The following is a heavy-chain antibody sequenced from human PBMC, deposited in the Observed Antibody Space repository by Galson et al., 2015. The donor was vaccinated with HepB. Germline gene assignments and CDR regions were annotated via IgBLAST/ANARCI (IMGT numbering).Heavy chain of an antibody. Sequence: SLRLSCAASGFIFCNYGMHWVRQAPGKGLEWVGLIWYDGSNKNYAESMKGRISISRDDSKNTLYLQINSLRADDTAIYYCARPVPGHDALDVWGQGTMVTVAS. CDR2: IWYDGSNK. J-gene: IGHJ3*01. D-gene: IGHD6-19*01. V-gene: IGHV3-33*01. CDR3: ARPVPGHDALDV. CDR1: GFIFCNYG.